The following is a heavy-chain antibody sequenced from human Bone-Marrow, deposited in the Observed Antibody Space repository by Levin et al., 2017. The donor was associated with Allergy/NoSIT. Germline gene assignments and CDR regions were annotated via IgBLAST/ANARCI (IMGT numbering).Heavy chain of an antibody. D-gene: IGHD5-24*01. J-gene: IGHJ5*02. CDR2: IKEDGSEK. CDR1: GFTFSNSW. V-gene: IGHV3-7*01. Sequence: GESLKISCAASGFTFSNSWMSWVRQAPGKGLEWVANIKEDGSEKYYVDSVKGRFTISRDNAKNSLFVQMNSLRVEDTAVYYCARDQFRRATIGARWFDPWAREPWSPSPQ. CDR3: ARDQFRRATIGARWFDP.